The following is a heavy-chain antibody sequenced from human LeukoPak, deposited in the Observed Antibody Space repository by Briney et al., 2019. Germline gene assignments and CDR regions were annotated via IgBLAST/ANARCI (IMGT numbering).Heavy chain of an antibody. J-gene: IGHJ6*03. CDR3: AREDIVATVFYYYYYMDV. V-gene: IGHV3-7*01. CDR2: IKQDGSEK. D-gene: IGHD5-12*01. Sequence: GGSLRLSCAASGFTFSSYGMHWVRQAPGKGLEWVANIKQDGSEKYYVDSVKGRFTISRDNAKNSLYLQMNSLRAEDTAVYYCAREDIVATVFYYYYYMDVWGKGTTVTVSS. CDR1: GFTFSSYG.